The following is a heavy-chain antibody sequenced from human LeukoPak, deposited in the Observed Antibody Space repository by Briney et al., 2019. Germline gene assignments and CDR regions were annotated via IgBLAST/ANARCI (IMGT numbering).Heavy chain of an antibody. CDR2: INPNSGGT. V-gene: IGHV1-2*02. CDR1: GYTFTGYY. J-gene: IGHJ6*02. D-gene: IGHD3-10*01. CDR3: ARAYSPYYYGSGSYFGYYYYGMDV. Sequence: ASVKVSCKASGYTFTGYYMHWVRQAPGQGLEWMGWINPNSGGTNYAQKFQGRVTMTRDTSISTAYMELSRLRSDDTAVYYCARAYSPYYYGSGSYFGYYYYGMDVWGQGTTVTVSS.